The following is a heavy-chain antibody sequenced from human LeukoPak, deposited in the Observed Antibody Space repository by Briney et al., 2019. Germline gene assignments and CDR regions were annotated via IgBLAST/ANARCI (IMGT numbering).Heavy chain of an antibody. CDR2: ISTSSTI. D-gene: IGHD4-23*01. J-gene: IGHJ4*02. V-gene: IGHV3-48*04. Sequence: GGSLRLSCAASRFTFSTSSFNWVRQAPGKGLEWISYISTSSTINYADSVRGRFTISRDNAKSSLSLQMNSLRAEDTAVYYCARDLDYGGRGLDSWGQGTLVIVSS. CDR1: RFTFSTSS. CDR3: ARDLDYGGRGLDS.